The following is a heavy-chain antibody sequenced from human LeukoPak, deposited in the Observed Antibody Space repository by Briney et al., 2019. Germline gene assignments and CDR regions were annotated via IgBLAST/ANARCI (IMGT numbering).Heavy chain of an antibody. Sequence: PGGSLRLSCAASGFTFSSYAMSWVRQAPGKGLEWVSDISGSGGSTYYADSVKGRFTISRDNSKNTLYLQMNSLRAEDTAVYYCAKDLPDSSSPFSFQHWGQGTLVTVSS. J-gene: IGHJ1*01. V-gene: IGHV3-23*01. CDR1: GFTFSSYA. CDR2: ISGSGGST. D-gene: IGHD6-13*01. CDR3: AKDLPDSSSPFSFQH.